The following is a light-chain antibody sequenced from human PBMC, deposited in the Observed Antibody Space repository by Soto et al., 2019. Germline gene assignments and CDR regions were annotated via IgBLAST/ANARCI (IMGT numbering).Light chain of an antibody. CDR1: SSDIGGFDF. V-gene: IGLV2-14*01. CDR2: EVS. Sequence: QSALTQPASVSGSPGQSVTISCIGSSSDIGGFDFVSWYQHDPGAAPKLVIYEVSRRPSGISSRFSGSKSGNTASLTISGLQPEDETIYYCTSYTAFNTVLFGGGTKVTVL. J-gene: IGLJ2*01. CDR3: TSYTAFNTVL.